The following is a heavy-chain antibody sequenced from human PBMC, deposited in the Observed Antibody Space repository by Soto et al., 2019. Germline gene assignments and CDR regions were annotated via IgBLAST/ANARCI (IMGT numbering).Heavy chain of an antibody. D-gene: IGHD3-22*01. V-gene: IGHV3-49*04. Sequence: GGSLRLSCTASGFTFGDYAMSWVRQAPGKGLEWVGFIRSKAYGGTTEYAASVKGRFTISRDDSKSIAYLQMNSLKTEDTAVYYCTSGREYYYDSSGYSRLDYWGQGTLVTVSS. CDR3: TSGREYYYDSSGYSRLDY. CDR1: GFTFGDYA. CDR2: IRSKAYGGTT. J-gene: IGHJ4*02.